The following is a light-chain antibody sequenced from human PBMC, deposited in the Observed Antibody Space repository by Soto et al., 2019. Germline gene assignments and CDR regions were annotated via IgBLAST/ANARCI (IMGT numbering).Light chain of an antibody. Sequence: SALTRARSVSGVAVQSGTISCTGTSSDVGGYNYVSWYQQHPGKAPKLMIYDVSKRPSGVPDRFSGSKSGNTASLTISGLQAEDEADYYCCSYAGSYTGVFGTGTNVTV. CDR1: SSDVGGYNY. CDR3: CSYAGSYTGV. CDR2: DVS. J-gene: IGLJ1*01. V-gene: IGLV2-11*01.